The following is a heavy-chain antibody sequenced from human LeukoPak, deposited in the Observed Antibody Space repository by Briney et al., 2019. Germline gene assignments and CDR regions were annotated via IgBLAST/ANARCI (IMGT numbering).Heavy chain of an antibody. D-gene: IGHD1-1*01. V-gene: IGHV5-51*01. CDR1: RYSSTNYW. J-gene: IGHJ5*02. CDR2: IYPGDSNT. CDR3: AKRPGRHAPWVS. Sequence: GESLKISCKDSRYSSTNYWIGWVRQMPGKGLEWMGIIYPGDSNTTYSPSFQGQVTISADKSISTAYLQWSSLKASDTAIYYCAKRPGRHAPWVSWGQGTLVTVSS.